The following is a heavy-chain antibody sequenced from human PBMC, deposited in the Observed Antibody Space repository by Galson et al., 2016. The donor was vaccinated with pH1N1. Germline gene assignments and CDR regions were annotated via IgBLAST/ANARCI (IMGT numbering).Heavy chain of an antibody. Sequence: SVKVSCKASGYTFTKEYIHWVRQAPGQGLEWMGVIDPSNGGTTYSQKFQGLVTMTRDTSTNTVYMELGGLTSEDTAVYYCTRDLGRRREFWGQGTLVTVSS. D-gene: IGHD1-26*01. CDR1: GYTFTKEY. J-gene: IGHJ4*02. V-gene: IGHV1-46*01. CDR3: TRDLGRRREF. CDR2: IDPSNGGT.